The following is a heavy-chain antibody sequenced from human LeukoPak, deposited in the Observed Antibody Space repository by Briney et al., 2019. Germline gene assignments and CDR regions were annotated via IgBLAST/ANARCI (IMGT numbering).Heavy chain of an antibody. Sequence: GGSLRLSCAASGFTFSSYWMHWVRQAPGKGLVWVSRINSDGSSTSYADSVKGRFTISRDNAKNTLYLQMNSLRAEDTAVYYRARGGRITLDAFDIWGQGTMVTVSS. J-gene: IGHJ3*02. CDR1: GFTFSSYW. CDR3: ARGGRITLDAFDI. CDR2: INSDGSST. V-gene: IGHV3-74*01. D-gene: IGHD3-3*01.